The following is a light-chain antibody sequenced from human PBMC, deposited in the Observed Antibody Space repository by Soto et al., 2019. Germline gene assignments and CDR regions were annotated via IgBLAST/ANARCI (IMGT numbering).Light chain of an antibody. J-gene: IGLJ2*01. Sequence: QSALTQPASVSGSPGQSITISCTGSNSDIGDYNFVSWYQQHPGKAPKLIIYDVNNRPSGVSHRFSGSKSGITASLTISGLQPDDEAEYHRNSYMTGGTMVFGGGTKLTVL. V-gene: IGLV2-14*03. CDR2: DVN. CDR3: NSYMTGGTMV. CDR1: NSDIGDYNF.